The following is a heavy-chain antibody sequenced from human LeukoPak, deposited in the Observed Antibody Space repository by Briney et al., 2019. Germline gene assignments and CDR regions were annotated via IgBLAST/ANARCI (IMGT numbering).Heavy chain of an antibody. J-gene: IGHJ4*02. CDR2: VSAY. V-gene: IGHV1-18*01. Sequence: ASVKVSCKASGYTFTSYGISWVRQAPGQGLEWMGWVSAYAQKFQGRVTMTTDTSTSTAYMELRSLRSDDTAVYYCARRFNYYDSSGYYEGFYFDYWGQGTLVTVSS. CDR1: GYTFTSYG. CDR3: ARRFNYYDSSGYYEGFYFDY. D-gene: IGHD3-22*01.